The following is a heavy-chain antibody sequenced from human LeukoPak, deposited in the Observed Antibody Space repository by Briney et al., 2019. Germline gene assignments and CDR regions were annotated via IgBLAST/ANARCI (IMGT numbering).Heavy chain of an antibody. CDR1: GGSFSGYY. Sequence: SETLSLTCAVYGGSFSGYYWSWIRQSPGKGLEWIGSISYSGSTHNNPSLKSRVTISVDTSKNQFSLKVSSVTAADTAVYYCARHPLKAYVSDWFDPWGQGTLVTVSS. D-gene: IGHD3-10*02. V-gene: IGHV4-34*01. CDR3: ARHPLKAYVSDWFDP. J-gene: IGHJ5*02. CDR2: ISYSGST.